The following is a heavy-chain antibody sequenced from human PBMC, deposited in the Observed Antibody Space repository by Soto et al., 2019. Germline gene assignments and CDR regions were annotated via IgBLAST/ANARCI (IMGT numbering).Heavy chain of an antibody. CDR2: MNSNSGNT. J-gene: IGHJ5*02. Sequence: QVQLVQSGAEVKKPGASVKVSCKASGYTFTSYDINWVRQATGQGLEWMGWMNSNSGNTGYAQRFQGRVTMTRYTYINTAYRERSSLTSEDTAIYYCARGTLGWQQTNWFDPWGKGTLVIVSS. CDR3: ARGTLGWQQTNWFDP. V-gene: IGHV1-8*01. CDR1: GYTFTSYD. D-gene: IGHD6-13*01.